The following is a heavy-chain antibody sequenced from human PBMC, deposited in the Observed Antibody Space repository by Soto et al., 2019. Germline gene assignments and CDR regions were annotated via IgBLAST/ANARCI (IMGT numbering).Heavy chain of an antibody. V-gene: IGHV4-59*11. Sequence: ETLSLTCTVSGGSINTHYWRWIRQQPWTGLEGIGYMYYSGGTNYNPSLKSRVTLSVDTCKNQFSLKLSYVTAADTAVYYCAREHIVVGSDWFEPWGQGALVTVSS. CDR2: MYYSGGT. CDR1: GGSINTHY. J-gene: IGHJ5*01. CDR3: AREHIVVGSDWFEP. D-gene: IGHD2-21*01.